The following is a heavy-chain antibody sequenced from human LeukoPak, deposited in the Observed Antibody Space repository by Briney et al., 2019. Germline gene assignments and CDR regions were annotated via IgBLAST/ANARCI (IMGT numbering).Heavy chain of an antibody. J-gene: IGHJ4*02. CDR3: AAGVIDILTGFPTLDIDY. CDR2: ISAYNGNT. Sequence: ASVKVSCKASGYTFTSYGISWVRQAPRQGLEWMGWISAYNGNTNYAQKFQGRVTITRDTSASTAYMELSSLRSEDTAVYYCAAGVIDILTGFPTLDIDYWGQGTLVTVSS. CDR1: GYTFTSYG. D-gene: IGHD3-9*01. V-gene: IGHV1-18*01.